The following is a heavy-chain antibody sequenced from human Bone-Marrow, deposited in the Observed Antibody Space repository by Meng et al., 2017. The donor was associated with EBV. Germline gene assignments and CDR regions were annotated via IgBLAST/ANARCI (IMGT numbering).Heavy chain of an antibody. D-gene: IGHD1-14*01. V-gene: IGHV1-69*01. CDR1: GGTFSSYA. CDR3: ARGGNRELHFDY. Sequence: QVQLVHSGAAVKMSASPVKVSCKASGGTFSSYAISWVRQAPGQGLEWMGGIIPIFGTANYAQKFQGRVTITADESTSTAYMELSSLRSEDTAVYYCARGGNRELHFDYWGQGTLVTVSS. J-gene: IGHJ4*02. CDR2: IIPIFGTA.